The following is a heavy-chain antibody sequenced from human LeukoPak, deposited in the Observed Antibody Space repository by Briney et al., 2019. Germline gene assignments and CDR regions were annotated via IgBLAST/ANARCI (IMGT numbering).Heavy chain of an antibody. CDR1: GYTFTGYY. CDR3: VPRGDGGFDY. D-gene: IGHD3-16*01. J-gene: IGHJ4*02. CDR2: MNPNSGDI. Sequence: ASVKVSCKTSGYTFTGYYMHWVRQAPGQGLEWMGRMNPNSGDINYAQQFQGRVTMTRDTSINTAYMELSSLRSDDTAVYYCVPRGDGGFDYWGQGTLVVVSS. V-gene: IGHV1-2*06.